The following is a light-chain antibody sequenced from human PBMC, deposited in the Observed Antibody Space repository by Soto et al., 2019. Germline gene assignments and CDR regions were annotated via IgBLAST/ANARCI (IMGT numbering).Light chain of an antibody. CDR2: YDS. CDR1: NIGSKS. J-gene: IGLJ2*01. Sequence: SYELIQPPSVSVAPGKMARITCGGNNIGSKSVHWYQQKPGQAPVLVIYYDSDRPSGIPERFSGSNSGNTATLTISRVEAGDEADYYCQVWDSSSDRDVVFGGGTKLTVL. V-gene: IGLV3-21*04. CDR3: QVWDSSSDRDVV.